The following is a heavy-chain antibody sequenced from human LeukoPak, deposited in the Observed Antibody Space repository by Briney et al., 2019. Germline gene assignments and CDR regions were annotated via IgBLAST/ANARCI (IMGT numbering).Heavy chain of an antibody. CDR2: INHSGST. Sequence: SETLSLTCAVYGGSFSGYYWSWIRQPPGKGLEWIREINHSGSTNYNPSLKSRVTISVDTSKNQFSLKLSSVTAADTAVYYCARGTSSGYYSSLYYYGMDVWGQGTTVTVSS. CDR3: ARGTSSGYYSSLYYYGMDV. D-gene: IGHD3-22*01. CDR1: GGSFSGYY. J-gene: IGHJ6*02. V-gene: IGHV4-34*01.